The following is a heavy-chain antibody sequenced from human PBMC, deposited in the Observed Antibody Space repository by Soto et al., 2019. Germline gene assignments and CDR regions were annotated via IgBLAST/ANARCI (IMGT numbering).Heavy chain of an antibody. V-gene: IGHV3-48*02. CDR3: ARVIWSGHLTSDL. CDR2: ISSSSSTI. J-gene: IGHJ5*02. CDR1: GLTFSSNS. Sequence: EVQVVESGGGLVQPGGSLRLYCAASGLTFSSNSMNWVRQAPGKGLEWISYISSSSSTIYADSVKGRFTISRDNAKNSLYLPMNSLRDEDTAVYYCARVIWSGHLTSDLWGHGTLVTVSS. D-gene: IGHD3-3*01.